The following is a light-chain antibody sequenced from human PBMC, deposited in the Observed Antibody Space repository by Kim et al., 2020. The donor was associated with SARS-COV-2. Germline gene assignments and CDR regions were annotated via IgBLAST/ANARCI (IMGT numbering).Light chain of an antibody. CDR2: KAS. V-gene: IGKV1-5*03. J-gene: IGKJ2*01. CDR1: QSIDSW. CDR3: QQYNTSPYT. Sequence: DIQMTQSPSTLSASVGDRVTITCRASQSIDSWLAWYQQKPGKAPKLLIYKASSLESGVPSRFSGSGSGTEFTLTISSLQPDDFATYYCQQYNTSPYTFGQGTKLEI.